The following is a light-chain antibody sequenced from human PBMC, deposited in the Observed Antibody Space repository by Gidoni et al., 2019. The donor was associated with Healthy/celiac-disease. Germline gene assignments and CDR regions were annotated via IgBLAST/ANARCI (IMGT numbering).Light chain of an antibody. Sequence: EIVLTQSPATLSLSPGERATLSCRASQSVSSYLAWYQQKPGQAPRLLIYDASNRATGIPAMFSGSGSRTDFTLTISSLEPEDFAVYYCQQRSNWSWTFGQGTKVEIK. CDR1: QSVSSY. CDR2: DAS. J-gene: IGKJ1*01. V-gene: IGKV3-11*01. CDR3: QQRSNWSWT.